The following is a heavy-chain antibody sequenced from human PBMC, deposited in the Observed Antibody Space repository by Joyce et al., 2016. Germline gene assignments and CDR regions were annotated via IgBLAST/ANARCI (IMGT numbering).Heavy chain of an antibody. D-gene: IGHD3-16*01. V-gene: IGHV4-34*01. Sequence: VQLQEWGAGLLKPSATLSLTCAVNGGSLSGYYWSWIRQAPGIGLEWLGEVNDRDSTNYHPSLKSRSTTSMYTSTDQFTLRLRNVTAADTAVYCCAGARREFSVAGGGMGQYLQHWGRGTVVIVSS. CDR2: VNDRDST. CDR1: GGSLSGYY. J-gene: IGHJ1*01. CDR3: AGARREFSVAGGGMGQYLQH.